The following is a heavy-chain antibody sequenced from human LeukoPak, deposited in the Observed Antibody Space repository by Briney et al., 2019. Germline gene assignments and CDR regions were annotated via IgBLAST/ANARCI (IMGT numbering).Heavy chain of an antibody. CDR1: GFTFADYA. V-gene: IGHV3-9*01. J-gene: IGHJ4*02. Sequence: PGGSLRLSCAASGFTFADYAMHWVRQAPGKGLEWVSGISWNSGSIGYADSVKGRFTISRDNAKNSLYLQMNSLRAEDTALYYCAKQARWLHPYFDYWGQGTLVTVSS. CDR3: AKQARWLHPYFDY. D-gene: IGHD5-24*01. CDR2: ISWNSGSI.